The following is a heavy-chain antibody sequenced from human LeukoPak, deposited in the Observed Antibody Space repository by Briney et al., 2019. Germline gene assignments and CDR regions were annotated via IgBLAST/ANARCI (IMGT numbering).Heavy chain of an antibody. CDR1: GFTFSSYA. J-gene: IGHJ3*02. CDR2: ISGSGGST. D-gene: IGHD3-3*01. V-gene: IGHV3-23*01. Sequence: GGSLRLSCAASGFTFSSYAMSWVRRAPGKGLEWVSAISGSGGSTYYADSVKGRFTISRDNSKNTLYLQMNSLRAEDTAVYYCAKVSLRFLEWLFDAFDIWGQGTMVTVSS. CDR3: AKVSLRFLEWLFDAFDI.